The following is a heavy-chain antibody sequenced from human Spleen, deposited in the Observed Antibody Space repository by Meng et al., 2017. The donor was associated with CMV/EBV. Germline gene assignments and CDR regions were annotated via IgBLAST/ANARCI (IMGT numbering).Heavy chain of an antibody. CDR3: ARAQKSALMTGMGV. Sequence: GGSLRLSCAASGFTFDDYAMHWVRQAPGKGLEWVSGISWNSGSIGYADSVKGRFTISRDNAKNSLYLQMNSLRAEDTALYYCARAQKSALMTGMGVWGQGTTVTVSS. J-gene: IGHJ6*02. D-gene: IGHD3-3*01. V-gene: IGHV3-9*01. CDR2: ISWNSGSI. CDR1: GFTFDDYA.